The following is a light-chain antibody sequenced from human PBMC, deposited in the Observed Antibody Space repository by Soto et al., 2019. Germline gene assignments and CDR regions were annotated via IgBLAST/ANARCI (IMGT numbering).Light chain of an antibody. J-gene: IGLJ1*01. CDR1: SSDVGGYNY. V-gene: IGLV2-14*01. CDR2: DVS. CDR3: SSYTSSSTRV. Sequence: QSALTQPASVSGSPGQSITISCTGTSSDVGGYNYVSWYQQHPGKAPKLMIVDVSDRPSGVSNRFSGSKSGNTASLTISGLPAEDEADYYCSSYTSSSTRVFGTGTKVTVL.